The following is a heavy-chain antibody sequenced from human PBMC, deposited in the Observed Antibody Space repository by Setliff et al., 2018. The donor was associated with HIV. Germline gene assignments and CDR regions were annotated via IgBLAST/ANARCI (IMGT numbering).Heavy chain of an antibody. Sequence: ASVKVSCKTSGYTFSDYGIIWVRQAPGQGLEWMGWISVYNGNTNYAQKFQGRLSMSTASSTSTANMFLRSLRYDDTAVYYCARTPRIMVTLKGEYYYYYMDVWGKGTTVTV. D-gene: IGHD2-8*01. CDR1: GYTFSDYG. CDR2: ISVYNGNT. CDR3: ARTPRIMVTLKGEYYYYYMDV. V-gene: IGHV1-18*01. J-gene: IGHJ6*03.